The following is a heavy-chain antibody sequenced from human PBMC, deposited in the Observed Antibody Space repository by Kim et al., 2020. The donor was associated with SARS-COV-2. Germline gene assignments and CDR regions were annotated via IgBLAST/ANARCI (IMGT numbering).Heavy chain of an antibody. D-gene: IGHD3-16*01. V-gene: IGHV4-31*03. J-gene: IGHJ4*02. CDR1: GGSISSGGYY. CDR3: ARCYVLTKLLDY. Sequence: SETLSLTCTVSGGSISSGGYYWSWIRQHPGKGLEWIGYIYYSGSTYYNPSLKSRVTISVDTSKNQFSLKLSSVTAADTAVYYCARCYVLTKLLDYWGQGTLVTVSS. CDR2: IYYSGST.